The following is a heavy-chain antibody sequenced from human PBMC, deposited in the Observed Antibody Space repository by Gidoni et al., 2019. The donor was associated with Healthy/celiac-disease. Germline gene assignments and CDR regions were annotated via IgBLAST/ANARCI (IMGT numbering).Heavy chain of an antibody. D-gene: IGHD2-15*01. V-gene: IGHV4-34*01. J-gene: IGHJ4*02. Sequence: QVQLQQWGAGLLKPSETLSLTCAVYGGSFSGYYWSWIRQPPGKGLEWFGEINHSGSTHDNPSLKSRVTISVDTSKNQFSLKLSSVTAADTAVYYCASGGYCSGGSCYSRRPIGYWGQGTLVTVSS. CDR3: ASGGYCSGGSCYSRRPIGY. CDR1: GGSFSGYY. CDR2: INHSGST.